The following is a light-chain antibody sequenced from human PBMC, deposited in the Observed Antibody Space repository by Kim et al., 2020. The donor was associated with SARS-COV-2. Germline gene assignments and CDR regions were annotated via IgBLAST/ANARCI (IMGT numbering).Light chain of an antibody. V-gene: IGLV1-44*01. CDR3: AAWDDTLNGRV. CDR2: NDN. CDR1: NSNLGSNS. Sequence: GQRDTMSCSGSNSNLGSNSVHWYQHLPGTAPKLLIYNDNQRPSGVPDRFSGSKSATSASLVISGLQSEDEADYYCAAWDDTLNGRVFGGGTQLTVL. J-gene: IGLJ3*02.